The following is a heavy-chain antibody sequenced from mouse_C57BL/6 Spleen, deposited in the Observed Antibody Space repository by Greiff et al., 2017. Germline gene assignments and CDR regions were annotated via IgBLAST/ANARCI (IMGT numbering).Heavy chain of an antibody. J-gene: IGHJ2*01. Sequence: VQLQQSGTVLARPGASVKMSCKTSGYTFTSYWMHWVKQRPGQGLEWIGAIYPGNSDTSYNQKFNGKAKLTAVTSARTAYMELSSLTNEDSAVYYCTRDYSNYFDYWGQGTTLTVSS. CDR2: IYPGNSDT. D-gene: IGHD2-5*01. CDR1: GYTFTSYW. CDR3: TRDYSNYFDY. V-gene: IGHV1-5*01.